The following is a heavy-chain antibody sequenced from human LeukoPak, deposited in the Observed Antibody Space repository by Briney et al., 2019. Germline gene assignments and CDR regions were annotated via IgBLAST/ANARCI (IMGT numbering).Heavy chain of an antibody. D-gene: IGHD5-12*01. CDR2: IYYSGST. Sequence: PSVTLSLTCTVSGGSISSYYWSWIRQPPRKGLEWIGYIYYSGSTNYNPSLKSRVTISVDTSKNQFSLKLSSVTAADTAVYYCASYSGYDKTFDYWGQGTLVTVSS. CDR3: ASYSGYDKTFDY. CDR1: GGSISSYY. J-gene: IGHJ4*02. V-gene: IGHV4-59*01.